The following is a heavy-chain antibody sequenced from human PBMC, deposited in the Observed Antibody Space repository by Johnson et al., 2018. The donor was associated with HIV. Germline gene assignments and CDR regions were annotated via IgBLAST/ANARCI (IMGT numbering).Heavy chain of an antibody. Sequence: VQLVESGGGLIQPGGSLRLSCAASGFTVSSNYMSWVRQAPGKGLEWVSVIYSGGSTYYADSVKGRFTISRDNSKNTLYLEMNSLRAEDTAVYYCAKDTIAGVKGDSLIWGQGTMVTVSS. CDR1: GFTVSSNY. V-gene: IGHV3-66*03. CDR2: IYSGGST. J-gene: IGHJ3*02. CDR3: AKDTIAGVKGDSLI. D-gene: IGHD3-9*01.